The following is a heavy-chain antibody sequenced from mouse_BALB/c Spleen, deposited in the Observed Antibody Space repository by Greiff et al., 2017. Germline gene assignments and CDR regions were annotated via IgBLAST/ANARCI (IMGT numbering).Heavy chain of an antibody. Sequence: EVHLVESGPSLVKPSQTLSLTCSVTGDSITSGYWNWIRKFPGNKLEYMGYISYSGSTYYNPSLKSRISITRDTSKNQYYLQLNSVTTEDTATYYCARYGEYGNYDWFAYWGQGTLVTVSA. V-gene: IGHV3-8*02. D-gene: IGHD2-10*02. CDR1: GDSITSGY. CDR2: ISYSGST. CDR3: ARYGEYGNYDWFAY. J-gene: IGHJ3*01.